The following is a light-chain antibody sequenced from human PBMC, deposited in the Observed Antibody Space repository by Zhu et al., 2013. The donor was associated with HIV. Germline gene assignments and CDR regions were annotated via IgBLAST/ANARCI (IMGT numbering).Light chain of an antibody. CDR1: QSVSSSF. V-gene: IGKV3D-20*02. CDR3: QQRSNWIT. Sequence: EIVLTQSPGTLSLSPGERATLSCRASQSVSSSFLAWYQQKPGQAPRLLISGASSRATGIPDRFSGSGSGTDFTLTISRLEPEDFAVYYCQQRSNWITFGQGTRLEIK. J-gene: IGKJ5*01. CDR2: GAS.